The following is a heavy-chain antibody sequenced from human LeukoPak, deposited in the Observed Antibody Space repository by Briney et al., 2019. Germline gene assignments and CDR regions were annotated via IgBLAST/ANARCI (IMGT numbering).Heavy chain of an antibody. Sequence: SETLSLTCTVSGGPISSYYWNWIRQAPGKGLEWIGYIHYSGSTNHNSSLKSRVTISVDTSKNQYSLKLSSVTAADTAVYYCARDGVAGGFDYWGQGTLVTVSS. CDR1: GGPISSYY. D-gene: IGHD6-19*01. CDR2: IHYSGST. J-gene: IGHJ4*02. V-gene: IGHV4-59*01. CDR3: ARDGVAGGFDY.